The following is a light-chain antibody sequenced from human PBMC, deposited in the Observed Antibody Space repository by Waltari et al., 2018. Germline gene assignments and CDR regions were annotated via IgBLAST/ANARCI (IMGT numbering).Light chain of an antibody. J-gene: IGLJ1*01. Sequence: QSALTQPASVSGSPGQSIPIPCGGSSTDVGGYNFVSWYQQHPGKAPQVIIYDVNNRPSGISSRFSGSKSDNTASLTISDLQTEDEADYYCGSYVNTRVLFVFGSGTKVTVL. CDR2: DVN. CDR1: STDVGGYNF. CDR3: GSYVNTRVLFV. V-gene: IGLV2-14*03.